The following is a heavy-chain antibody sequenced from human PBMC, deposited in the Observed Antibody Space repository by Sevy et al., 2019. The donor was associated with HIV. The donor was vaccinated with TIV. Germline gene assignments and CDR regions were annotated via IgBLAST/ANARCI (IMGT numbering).Heavy chain of an antibody. J-gene: IGHJ5*02. D-gene: IGHD5-12*01. V-gene: IGHV4-31*03. Sequence: SETLSLTCTVSGGSISSGGYYWSWIRQHPGKGLEWIGYIYYSGTTYYNPSLKSRVTISVDTSKNQFSLKLSSVTAADTAVYYCARAKGARFDPWGQGTLVTVSS. CDR2: IYYSGTT. CDR3: ARAKGARFDP. CDR1: GGSISSGGYY.